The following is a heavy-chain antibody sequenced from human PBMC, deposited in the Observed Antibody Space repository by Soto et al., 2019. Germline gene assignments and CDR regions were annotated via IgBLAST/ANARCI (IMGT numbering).Heavy chain of an antibody. CDR1: GFTFSSFW. CDR3: AKGGQLDY. J-gene: IGHJ4*02. D-gene: IGHD2-2*01. V-gene: IGHV3-7*01. Sequence: EVQLVESGGGLVKPGGSLRLSCAASGFTFSSFWMSWVRQAPGKGLEWVANINEGGSEKYYVDSVRGRFTISRDNTKNSLSLQMNSLRADDTALYYCAKGGQLDYWGQGTPVTVSS. CDR2: INEGGSEK.